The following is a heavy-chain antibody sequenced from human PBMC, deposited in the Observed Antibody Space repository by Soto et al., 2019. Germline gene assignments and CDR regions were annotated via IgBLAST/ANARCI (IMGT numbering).Heavy chain of an antibody. V-gene: IGHV4-30-2*01. CDR1: GGSISSGGYS. D-gene: IGHD1-26*01. Sequence: PSETLSLTCAVSGGSISSGGYSWRWIRQPPGKGLEWIGYIYHSGSTYYNPSLKSRVTISVDRSKNQFSLKLSSVTAADTAMYYCARHLKEANAKLRIPSGFDPWGQGTLVTVS. CDR2: IYHSGST. CDR3: ARHLKEANAKLRIPSGFDP. J-gene: IGHJ5*02.